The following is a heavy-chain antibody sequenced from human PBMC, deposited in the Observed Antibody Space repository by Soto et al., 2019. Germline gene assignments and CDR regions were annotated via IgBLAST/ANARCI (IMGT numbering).Heavy chain of an antibody. Sequence: SETLSLTCTVSGGSISSSSYYWGWIRQPPGKGLEWIGSIYYSGSTYYNPSLKSRVTISVDTSKNQFSLKLSSVTAADTAVYYCAGLGYCSGGSCYPFDYWGQGTLVTVSS. CDR2: IYYSGST. D-gene: IGHD2-15*01. CDR1: GGSISSSSYY. CDR3: AGLGYCSGGSCYPFDY. V-gene: IGHV4-39*01. J-gene: IGHJ4*02.